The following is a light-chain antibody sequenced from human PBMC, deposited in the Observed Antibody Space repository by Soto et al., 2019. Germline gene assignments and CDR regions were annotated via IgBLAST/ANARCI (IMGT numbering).Light chain of an antibody. V-gene: IGLV3-21*04. J-gene: IGLJ1*01. CDR1: NIGNKR. Sequence: YELTQPPSVSVAPEKTATITCGGNNIGNKRVHWYRQKPGQAPVLLISYDSDRPSGIPERFSGSNSENTATLTISRVEAGDEADYYCQVWDIMTDNYVFGSGTKLTVL. CDR2: YDS. CDR3: QVWDIMTDNYV.